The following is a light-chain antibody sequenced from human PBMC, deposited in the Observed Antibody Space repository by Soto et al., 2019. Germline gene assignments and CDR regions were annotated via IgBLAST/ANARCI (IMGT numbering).Light chain of an antibody. V-gene: IGLV2-14*01. CDR3: NSRARSIPYL. Sequence: QAALTQPASVSGSPGQSITISCTGTSGDVGSYNRVSWYQQHPGKAPKLIIYEVTDRPSGVSNRFSGSKSGNTASLTISGLQAEDEAEYYCNSRARSIPYLVGTGPEVTVL. J-gene: IGLJ1*01. CDR2: EVT. CDR1: SGDVGSYNR.